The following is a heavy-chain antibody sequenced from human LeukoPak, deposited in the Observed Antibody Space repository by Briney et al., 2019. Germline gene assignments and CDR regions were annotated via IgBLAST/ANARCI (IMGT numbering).Heavy chain of an antibody. CDR1: GVSFSGYY. J-gene: IGHJ3*02. Sequence: SETLSLTCAVYGVSFSGYYWSWIRQPPGKGLEWIGEINHSGSTNYNPSLKSRVTISVDTSKNQFSLKLSSVTAADTAVYYCARVFVRVYGADDAFDIWGQGTMVTVSS. CDR3: ARVFVRVYGADDAFDI. V-gene: IGHV4-34*01. CDR2: INHSGST. D-gene: IGHD4-17*01.